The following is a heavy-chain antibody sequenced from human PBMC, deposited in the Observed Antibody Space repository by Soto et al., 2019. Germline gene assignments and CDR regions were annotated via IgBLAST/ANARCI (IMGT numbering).Heavy chain of an antibody. J-gene: IGHJ4*02. V-gene: IGHV1-2*04. CDR1: GYTFTSYA. CDR3: ARGNVDIELDY. CDR2: INPNSGGT. D-gene: IGHD5-12*01. Sequence: ASVKVSCKASGYTFTSYAMHWVRQAPGQGLEWMGWINPNSGGTNYAQKFQGWVTMTRDTSISTAYMELSRLRSDDTAVYYCARGNVDIELDYWGQGTLVTVSS.